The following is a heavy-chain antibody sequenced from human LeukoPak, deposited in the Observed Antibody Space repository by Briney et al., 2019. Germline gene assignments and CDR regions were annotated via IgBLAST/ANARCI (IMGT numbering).Heavy chain of an antibody. CDR3: ARSELLWFGGVNSGFDY. D-gene: IGHD3-10*01. J-gene: IGHJ4*02. CDR1: GGSFSGFS. Sequence: SETLSLTCAVYGGSFSGFSWTWIRQPPGKGLEWIGEINHSGSTNYNPSLKSRVTISVDTSKNQFSLRLSSVTAADTAVYYCARSELLWFGGVNSGFDYWGQGTLVTVSS. CDR2: INHSGST. V-gene: IGHV4-34*01.